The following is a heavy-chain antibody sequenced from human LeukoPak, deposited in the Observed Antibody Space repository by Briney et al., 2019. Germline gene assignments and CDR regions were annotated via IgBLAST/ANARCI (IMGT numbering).Heavy chain of an antibody. J-gene: IGHJ4*02. CDR3: ARSNQADDY. D-gene: IGHD1-14*01. CDR1: GFTFSNYW. CDR2: TNPGGSNT. V-gene: IGHV3-74*01. Sequence: GGSPRLSRAASGFTFSNYWMHWVRQVPGKGLVWVSRTNPGGSNTAYADSVKGRFTISRDNARNTLYLQMDSLRAEDTAVYYCARSNQADDYWGQGTLVTVSS.